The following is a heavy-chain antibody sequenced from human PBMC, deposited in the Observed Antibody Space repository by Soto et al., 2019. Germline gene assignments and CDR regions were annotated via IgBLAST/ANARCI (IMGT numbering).Heavy chain of an antibody. CDR3: ARGDAWTDEAFDI. V-gene: IGHV3-33*01. J-gene: IGHJ3*02. CDR1: GFSVSNYG. Sequence: QVQLVESGGGVVQPGQSLRLSCAASGFSVSNYGMHWVRQAPGKGLEWVAVVWKDGNTKHYGDSVKGRFTISRDNSKNTRELQMSSLRGEVTAVYDCARGDAWTDEAFDIWGQGTRVTVSS. CDR2: VWKDGNTK. D-gene: IGHD5-12*01.